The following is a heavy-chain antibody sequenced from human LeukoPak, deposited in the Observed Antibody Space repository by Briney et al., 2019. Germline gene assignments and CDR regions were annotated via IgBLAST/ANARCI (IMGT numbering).Heavy chain of an antibody. CDR2: INPNSGGT. Sequence: ASVKVSCKASGYTFTSYGISWVRQAPGQGLEWMGWINPNSGGTNYAQKFQGRVTMTRDTSISTAYMELSRLRSDDTAVYYCARWSIAAAANLSFDPWGQGTLVTVSS. J-gene: IGHJ5*02. CDR1: GYTFTSYG. CDR3: ARWSIAAAANLSFDP. V-gene: IGHV1-2*02. D-gene: IGHD6-13*01.